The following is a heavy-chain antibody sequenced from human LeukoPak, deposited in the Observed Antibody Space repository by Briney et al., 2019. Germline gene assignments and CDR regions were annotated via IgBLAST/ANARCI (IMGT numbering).Heavy chain of an antibody. CDR2: IIPIFGTA. J-gene: IGHJ6*03. D-gene: IGHD3-10*01. V-gene: IGHV1-69*05. CDR1: GGTFSSYA. CDR3: ARVMGFGEYYYMDV. Sequence: SVKVSCKASGGTFSSYAISWVRQAPGQGLEWMGGIIPIFGTANYAQKFQGRVTMTTDTSTSTAYMELRSLRSDDTAVYYCARVMGFGEYYYMDVWGKGTTVTISS.